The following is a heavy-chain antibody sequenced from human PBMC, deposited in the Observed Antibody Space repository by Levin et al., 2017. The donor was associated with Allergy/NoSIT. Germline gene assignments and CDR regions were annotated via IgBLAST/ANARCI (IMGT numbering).Heavy chain of an antibody. V-gene: IGHV3-33*01. Sequence: GESLKISCAASGFTFSNYGMHWVRQAPGKGLEWVAVIWYDGSNKYYAGSVKGRFTISRDNSKNTLYLQMNSLRAEDTAVYYCARDEGNYPQYYFDSWGQGTLVTVSS. D-gene: IGHD1-7*01. CDR2: IWYDGSNK. CDR3: ARDEGNYPQYYFDS. CDR1: GFTFSNYG. J-gene: IGHJ4*02.